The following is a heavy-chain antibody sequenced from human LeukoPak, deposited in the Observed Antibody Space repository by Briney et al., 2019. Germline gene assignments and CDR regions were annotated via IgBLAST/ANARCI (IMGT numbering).Heavy chain of an antibody. Sequence: GGSLRLSCAASGFTFSSYSMNWVRQAPGKGLEWVAYIGHGADNEHYADSVKGRFTISRDNSKSTLYLQMNSLRAEDTAVYYCAKVVGGLVPAPTDYWGQGTLVTVSS. J-gene: IGHJ4*02. D-gene: IGHD2-2*01. CDR3: AKVVGGLVPAPTDY. CDR2: IGHGADNE. V-gene: IGHV3-30*02. CDR1: GFTFSSYS.